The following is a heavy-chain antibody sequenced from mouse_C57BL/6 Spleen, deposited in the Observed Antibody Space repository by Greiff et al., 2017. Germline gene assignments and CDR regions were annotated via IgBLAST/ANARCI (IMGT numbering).Heavy chain of an antibody. CDR3: ARNDGYPYYFDY. CDR1: GFSLSTSGMG. D-gene: IGHD2-3*01. Sequence: QVTLKVCGPGILQSSQTLSLTCSFSGFSLSTSGMGVSWIRQPSGKGLEWLAHIYWDDDKRYNPSLKSRLTISKDTPRNQVFLKITSVDTADTATYYCARNDGYPYYFDYWGQGTTLTVSS. V-gene: IGHV8-12*01. CDR2: IYWDDDK. J-gene: IGHJ2*01.